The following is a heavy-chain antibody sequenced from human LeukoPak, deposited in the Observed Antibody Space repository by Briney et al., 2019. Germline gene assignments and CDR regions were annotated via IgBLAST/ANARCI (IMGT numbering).Heavy chain of an antibody. CDR2: INWNGVST. CDR3: AKDGNAGLSSSSEFDY. CDR1: GFTFDDHG. Sequence: SGGSLRLSCAASGFTFDDHGMSWVRQAPGKGLEWVSGINWNGVSTGYADSVKGRFTISRDNSKNSLYLQMNSLRTEDTALYYCAKDGNAGLSSSSEFDYWGQGTLVTVSS. D-gene: IGHD6-6*01. J-gene: IGHJ4*02. V-gene: IGHV3-20*04.